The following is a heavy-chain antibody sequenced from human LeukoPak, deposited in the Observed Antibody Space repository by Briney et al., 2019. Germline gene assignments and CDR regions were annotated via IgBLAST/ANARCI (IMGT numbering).Heavy chain of an antibody. Sequence: PGGSLRLSCAASGFTFSSYAMHRVRQAPGKGLEWVAVISYDGSNKYYADSVKGRFTISRHNSKNTLYLQMNSLRAEDTAVYYCASGYDSSGYSVYWGQGTLVTVSS. CDR1: GFTFSSYA. V-gene: IGHV3-30*14. CDR3: ASGYDSSGYSVY. D-gene: IGHD3-22*01. J-gene: IGHJ4*02. CDR2: ISYDGSNK.